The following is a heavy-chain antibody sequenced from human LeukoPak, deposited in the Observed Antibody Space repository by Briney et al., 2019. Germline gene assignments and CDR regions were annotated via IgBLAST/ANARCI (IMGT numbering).Heavy chain of an antibody. CDR1: GFTFSNYW. J-gene: IGHJ6*02. D-gene: IGHD1-26*01. Sequence: GGSLRLSCAASGFTFSNYWMIGVRQAPGKGLVWVSHINSDGSSTTYADSVKGRFTVSRDNARNTLYLQMDSLRAEDTAVYYCASDRMGGYCHYGMDVWGQGTTVSVSS. CDR3: ASDRMGGYCHYGMDV. CDR2: INSDGSST. V-gene: IGHV3-74*01.